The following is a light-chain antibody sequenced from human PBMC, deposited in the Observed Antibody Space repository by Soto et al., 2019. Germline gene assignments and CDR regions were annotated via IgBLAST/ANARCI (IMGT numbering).Light chain of an antibody. CDR1: QSVSSN. J-gene: IGKJ1*01. Sequence: EIVTTHSPATLSVSPWEVVTLSCRASQSVSSNLAWYQQKPGQAPRLLIYGGNRRVTGIPDRFSGSGSGTDFTLTISSLEPEDFAVYYCQQYGNSLWTFGQGTKVDIK. CDR2: GGN. CDR3: QQYGNSLWT. V-gene: IGKV3-20*01.